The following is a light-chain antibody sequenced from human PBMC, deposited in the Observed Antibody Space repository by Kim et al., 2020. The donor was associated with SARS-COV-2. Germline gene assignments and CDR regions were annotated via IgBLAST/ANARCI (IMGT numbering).Light chain of an antibody. Sequence: IVLTQSPGTLSLSPGERATLSCRASQSVSSSYLAWYQQKPGQAPRLLMYGASSRATGTPDRFSDSGSGTDFTLTISRLEPEDFAVYYCQQYGSSVHFGQGTKLEI. CDR2: GAS. CDR3: QQYGSSVH. V-gene: IGKV3-20*01. CDR1: QSVSSSY. J-gene: IGKJ2*01.